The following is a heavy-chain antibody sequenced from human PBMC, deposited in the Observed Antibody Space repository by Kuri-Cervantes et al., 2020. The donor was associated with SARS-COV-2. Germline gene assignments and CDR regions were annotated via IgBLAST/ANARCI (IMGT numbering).Heavy chain of an antibody. CDR3: ARHQLVIPAADPYNYFDP. CDR1: RGSIDRSPYY. D-gene: IGHD2-2*01. CDR2: ILYNGNT. Sequence: ESLKISCTVSRGSIDRSPYYWGWIRQPPGKGLEWIGSILYNGNTHYKASLNSRVTISVDTSKNQFSLRLTSVTAADTAVYYCARHQLVIPAADPYNYFDPWGQGSLVTVSS. J-gene: IGHJ5*02. V-gene: IGHV4-39*01.